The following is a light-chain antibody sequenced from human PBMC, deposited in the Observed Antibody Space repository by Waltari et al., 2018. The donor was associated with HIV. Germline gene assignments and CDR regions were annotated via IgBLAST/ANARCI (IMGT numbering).Light chain of an antibody. V-gene: IGKV1-39*01. CDR1: QTIGDY. J-gene: IGKJ3*01. Sequence: DIQLTPSPSPLSASLGDRVIITCRASQTIGDYVNWYQQKPEKPPKLLIYSATSLQPGVPSRFSGSGSGTDFALPISSLQPEDFAIYYCEQIYTFPLFTFGPGTKVDI. CDR2: SAT. CDR3: EQIYTFPLFT.